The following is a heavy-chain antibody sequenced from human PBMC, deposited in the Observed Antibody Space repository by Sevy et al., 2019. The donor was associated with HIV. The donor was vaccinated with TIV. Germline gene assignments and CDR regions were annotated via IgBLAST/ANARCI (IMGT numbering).Heavy chain of an antibody. Sequence: GGSLRLSCAASGFTFSSFAMHWVRQAPGKGLEWVAVISYDGSNKYYADSVKGRFTIFRDNSKNKLFLQMNSLRTEDTAVYYCARDRGSGKNVFFDYWGQGTLVTVSS. CDR2: ISYDGSNK. V-gene: IGHV3-30*04. D-gene: IGHD3-10*01. CDR3: ARDRGSGKNVFFDY. J-gene: IGHJ4*02. CDR1: GFTFSSFA.